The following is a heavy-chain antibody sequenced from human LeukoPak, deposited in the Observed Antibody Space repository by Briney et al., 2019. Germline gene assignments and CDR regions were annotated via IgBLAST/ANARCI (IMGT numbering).Heavy chain of an antibody. CDR2: ISYDGSNK. V-gene: IGHV3-30*18. D-gene: IGHD3-3*01. CDR3: AKEREVYYDFWSGHYYYYGMDV. CDR1: GFTFSSYG. J-gene: IGHJ6*02. Sequence: GRSLRLSCAASGFTFSSYGMHGVRQAPGKGLEWVAVISYDGSNKYYADSVKGRFTISRDNSKNTLYLQMNSLRAEDTAVYYCAKEREVYYDFWSGHYYYYGMDVWGQGTTVTVSS.